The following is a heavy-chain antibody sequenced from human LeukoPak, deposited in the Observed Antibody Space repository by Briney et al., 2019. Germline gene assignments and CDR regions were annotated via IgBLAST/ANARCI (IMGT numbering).Heavy chain of an antibody. D-gene: IGHD3-10*01. CDR2: IYHSGST. V-gene: IGHV4-30-2*01. J-gene: IGHJ4*02. CDR1: GGSISSGGYS. Sequence: SETLSLTCAVSGGSISSGGYSWSWIRQPPGKGLEWIGYIYHSGSTYYNPSLKSRVTISVDTSKNQFSLKLSSVTAADTAVYYCARYGSGSPFDYWGQGTLVTVSS. CDR3: ARYGSGSPFDY.